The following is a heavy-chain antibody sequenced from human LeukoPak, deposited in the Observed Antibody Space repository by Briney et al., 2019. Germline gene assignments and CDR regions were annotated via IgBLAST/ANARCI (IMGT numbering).Heavy chain of an antibody. J-gene: IGHJ4*02. CDR2: IYYTGST. CDR3: ARGKGYFDY. V-gene: IGHV4-59*01. CDR1: GGSISGYY. Sequence: SETLSLTCTVSGGSISGYYWSWLRQPPGKGLEWIGYIYYTGSTNYSPSLKSRLTLLADTSEDQFSLKLSSVTAADTAVYYCARGKGYFDYWGQGTLVTVSS.